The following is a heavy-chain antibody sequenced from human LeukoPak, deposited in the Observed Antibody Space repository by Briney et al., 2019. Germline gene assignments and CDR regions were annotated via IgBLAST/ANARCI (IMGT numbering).Heavy chain of an antibody. V-gene: IGHV3-23*01. Sequence: PGGSLRLSCAASGFTFDNYAMTWVRQAPGKGLEWVSAIRLSDGYTYYADSVQGRFIISRDTPKNTVSLQMNSLTGDDTALYYCARVAGSYSIRPFDFWGQGTVVIVSS. J-gene: IGHJ4*02. D-gene: IGHD1-26*01. CDR3: ARVAGSYSIRPFDF. CDR2: IRLSDGYT. CDR1: GFTFDNYA.